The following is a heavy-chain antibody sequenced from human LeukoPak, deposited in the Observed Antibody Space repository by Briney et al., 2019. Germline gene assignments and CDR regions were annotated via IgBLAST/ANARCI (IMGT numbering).Heavy chain of an antibody. CDR1: GFTFSSYA. CDR2: ITGSGGST. J-gene: IGHJ4*02. D-gene: IGHD3-16*01. CDR3: AKTPGICDYVWGSPFDY. V-gene: IGHV3-23*01. Sequence: GGSLRLSCAPCGFTFSSYAMSLVRQAPGKGLEWVSAITGSGGSTYYADSVKGRFTISRDNTKNTLYLQMNSLRAEDTAVYYCAKTPGICDYVWGSPFDYWGQGTLVTVSS.